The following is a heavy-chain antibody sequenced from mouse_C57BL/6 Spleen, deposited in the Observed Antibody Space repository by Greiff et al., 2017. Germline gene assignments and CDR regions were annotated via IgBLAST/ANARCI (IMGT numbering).Heavy chain of an antibody. Sequence: SGAELVRPGASVTLSCKASGYTFTDYEMHWVKQTPVHGLEWIGAIDPETGGTAYNQKFKGKAILTADKSSSTAYMELRSLTSEDSAVYYCTRGGYENWGQGTLVTVAA. D-gene: IGHD3-1*01. J-gene: IGHJ3*01. CDR3: TRGGYEN. CDR2: IDPETGGT. CDR1: GYTFTDYE. V-gene: IGHV1-15*01.